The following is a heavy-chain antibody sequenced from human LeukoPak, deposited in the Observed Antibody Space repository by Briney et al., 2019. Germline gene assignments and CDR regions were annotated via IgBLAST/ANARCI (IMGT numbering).Heavy chain of an antibody. CDR3: AKPRAMATGVGRYFDL. Sequence: GGSLRLSCAASGFTFTSYAMSWIRQAPGKGLEWVSAISGGGEDTYYPDSVKGRFTISRDNSKNTLYLQMNSLRAEDTAIYYCAKPRAMATGVGRYFDLWGRGTLVTVSS. CDR2: ISGGGEDT. CDR1: GFTFTSYA. D-gene: IGHD2-8*01. V-gene: IGHV3-23*01. J-gene: IGHJ2*01.